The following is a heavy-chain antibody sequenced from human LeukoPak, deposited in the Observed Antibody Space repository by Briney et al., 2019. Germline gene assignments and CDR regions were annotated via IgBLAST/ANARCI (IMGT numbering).Heavy chain of an antibody. CDR1: GFTISTYT. CDR2: IGSSGGGI. J-gene: IGHJ4*02. V-gene: IGHV3-23*01. D-gene: IGHD6-6*01. CDR3: ASTSHSSSAY. Sequence: AGGSLRLSCAASGFTISTYTMYWVRHPPGKGLEWVSIIGSSGGGIHYADSVKGRFTISRDNSKNALYLQMNSLRAEDTAVYYCASTSHSSSAYWGQGTLVTVSS.